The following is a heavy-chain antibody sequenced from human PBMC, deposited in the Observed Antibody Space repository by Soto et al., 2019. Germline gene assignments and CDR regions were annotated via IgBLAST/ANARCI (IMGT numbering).Heavy chain of an antibody. CDR2: IYYSGST. CDR1: GGSISSGGYY. J-gene: IGHJ6*02. D-gene: IGHD6-13*01. Sequence: QVQLQESGPGLVKPSQTLSLTCTVSGGSISSGGYYWSWIRQHPGKGLEWIGYIYYSGSTYYNPSLRGRVTISVDTSKNQFSLKLGSVTAADTAVYYCARDGTIAAAGTGGMDVWGQGTTVTVSS. V-gene: IGHV4-31*03. CDR3: ARDGTIAAAGTGGMDV.